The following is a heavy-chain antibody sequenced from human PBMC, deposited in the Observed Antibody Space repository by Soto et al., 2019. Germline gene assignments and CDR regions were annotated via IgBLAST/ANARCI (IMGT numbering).Heavy chain of an antibody. CDR2: ISSSSSYI. Sequence: PGGSLRLSCAASGFTFSSYSMNWVRQAPGKGLEWVSSISSSSSYIYYADSVKGRFTISRDNAKNSLYLQMNSLRAEDTAVYYCASLGGGGRTRDYWGQGTLVTVSS. J-gene: IGHJ4*02. D-gene: IGHD2-15*01. V-gene: IGHV3-21*01. CDR1: GFTFSSYS. CDR3: ASLGGGGRTRDY.